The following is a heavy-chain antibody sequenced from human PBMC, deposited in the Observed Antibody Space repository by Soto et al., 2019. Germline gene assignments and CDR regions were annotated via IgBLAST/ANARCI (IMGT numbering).Heavy chain of an antibody. CDR2: ISYDGSNK. J-gene: IGHJ4*02. CDR1: GFTFSSYG. Sequence: GGSLRLSCAASGFTFSSYGMHWVRQAPGKGLEWVAVISYDGSNKYYADSVKGRFTISRDNSKNTLYLQMNSLRAEDTAVYYCAKDGVAQWWQLMGPDYWGQGTLVTVSS. D-gene: IGHD2-15*01. CDR3: AKDGVAQWWQLMGPDY. V-gene: IGHV3-30*18.